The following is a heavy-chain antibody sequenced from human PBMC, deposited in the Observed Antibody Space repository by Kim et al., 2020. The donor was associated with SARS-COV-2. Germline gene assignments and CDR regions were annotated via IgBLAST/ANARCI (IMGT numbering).Heavy chain of an antibody. Sequence: GGSLRLSCAASGFTFSGSAIHWVRQASGKGLAWVGRIRSKANSYATTYAASVRGRFSISRDDSKNTTYLQMNNLKIEDTAGYYCTSVPATTSALWDAFD. V-gene: IGHV3-73*01. D-gene: IGHD1-1*01. CDR3: TSVPATTSALWDAFD. J-gene: IGHJ3*02. CDR1: GFTFSGSA. CDR2: IRSKANSYAT.